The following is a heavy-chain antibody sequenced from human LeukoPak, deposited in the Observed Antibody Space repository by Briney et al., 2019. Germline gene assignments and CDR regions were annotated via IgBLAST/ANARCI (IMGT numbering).Heavy chain of an antibody. CDR3: ARLPRGIAAAGTILRVVWWFDP. D-gene: IGHD6-13*01. J-gene: IGHJ5*02. V-gene: IGHV5-51*01. CDR1: GYSFTSYW. CDR2: IYPGDSDT. Sequence: GESLKISCKGSGYSFTSYWIGWVRQMPGKVLEWMGIIYPGDSDTRYSPSFQGQVNISADKSISTAYLQWSSLKASDPAMYYCARLPRGIAAAGTILRVVWWFDPWGQGTLVTVSS.